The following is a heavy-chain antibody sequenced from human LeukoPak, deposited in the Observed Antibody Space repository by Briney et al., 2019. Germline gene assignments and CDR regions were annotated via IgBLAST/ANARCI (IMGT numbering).Heavy chain of an antibody. J-gene: IGHJ4*02. CDR3: ARGPRYSPDY. Sequence: ASVKVSCKASGYTFTNYGITWVRQAPGQGLEWMGWISAYNGNTNYAQKLQGRVTMTTDTHTSTAYRELRSLRSDDTAVYYCARGPRYSPDYWGQGTLVTVSS. CDR2: ISAYNGNT. D-gene: IGHD1-1*01. V-gene: IGHV1-18*01. CDR1: GYTFTNYG.